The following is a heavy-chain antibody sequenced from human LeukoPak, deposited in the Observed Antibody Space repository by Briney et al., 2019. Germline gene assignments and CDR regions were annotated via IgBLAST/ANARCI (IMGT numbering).Heavy chain of an antibody. CDR1: GGTFSNYA. D-gene: IGHD5-24*01. CDR3: AREGMATIQQTGYYGMDV. J-gene: IGHJ6*02. CDR2: IIPIFGTA. V-gene: IGHV1-69*13. Sequence: GASVKVSCKASGGTFSNYAISWVRQAPGQGLEWMGGIIPIFGTANYAQKFQGRVTITADESTSTAYMELSSLRSEDTAVYYCAREGMATIQQTGYYGMDVWGQGTTVTVSS.